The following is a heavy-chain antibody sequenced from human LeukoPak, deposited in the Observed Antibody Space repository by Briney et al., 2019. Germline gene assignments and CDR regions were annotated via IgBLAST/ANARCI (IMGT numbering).Heavy chain of an antibody. Sequence: ASVKVSCKASGYTFTSYYMHRVRQAPGQGLEWMGIINPSGGSTSYAQKFQGSVTMTRDTSTSTVYMELSSLRSEDTAVYYCARVEWEYTAMVTGPRGMDVWGQGTTVTVSS. V-gene: IGHV1-46*01. CDR3: ARVEWEYTAMVTGPRGMDV. CDR2: INPSGGST. J-gene: IGHJ6*02. CDR1: GYTFTSYY. D-gene: IGHD5-18*01.